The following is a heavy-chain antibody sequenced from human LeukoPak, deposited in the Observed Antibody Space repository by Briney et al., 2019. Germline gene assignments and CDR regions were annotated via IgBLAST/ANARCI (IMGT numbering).Heavy chain of an antibody. CDR1: GYTFTSYD. CDR3: AREGGPTGGAQDY. Sequence: ASVKVSCKASGYTFTSYDINWVRQAPGQGLEWMGWISAYNGNTHYAQKVQDRVTMTTDTSTSTAYMELRSLRSDGTAVYYCAREGGPTGGAQDYWGQGTLVTVSS. D-gene: IGHD1-1*01. CDR2: ISAYNGNT. V-gene: IGHV1-18*01. J-gene: IGHJ4*02.